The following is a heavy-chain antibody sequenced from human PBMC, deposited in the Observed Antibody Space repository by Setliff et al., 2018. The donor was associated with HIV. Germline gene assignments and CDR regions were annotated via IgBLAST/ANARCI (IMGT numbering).Heavy chain of an antibody. J-gene: IGHJ6*04. Sequence: SETLSLTCTVSGGSIRTGDYYWNWMRQRPGKGLEWIGYIHYSGNTYSNPALKSRLIISIDTTKKQLFLRVRSVTAADTAVYYCARGWATGADSSPLDVWGKGNTVTVSS. CDR2: IHYSGNT. CDR3: ARGWATGADSSPLDV. CDR1: GGSIRTGDYY. D-gene: IGHD6-19*01. V-gene: IGHV4-30-4*02.